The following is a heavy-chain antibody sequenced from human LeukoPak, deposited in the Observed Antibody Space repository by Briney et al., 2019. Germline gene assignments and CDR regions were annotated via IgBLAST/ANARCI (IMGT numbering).Heavy chain of an antibody. D-gene: IGHD2-2*01. CDR1: GGSISSSSYY. V-gene: IGHV4-39*01. CDR3: AREDIVVVPAGNAFDI. Sequence: SETLSLTCTVSGGSISSSSYYWGWIRQPPGQGLEWIGNIYYSGNTYYNPSLKSRVTISVDTSKNQFSLKLSSVTAADTAVYYCAREDIVVVPAGNAFDIWGQGTMVTVSS. J-gene: IGHJ3*02. CDR2: IYYSGNT.